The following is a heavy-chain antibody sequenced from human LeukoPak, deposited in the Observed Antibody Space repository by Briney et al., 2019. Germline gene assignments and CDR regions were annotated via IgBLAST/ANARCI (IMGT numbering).Heavy chain of an antibody. CDR1: GGSISSYY. V-gene: IGHV4-59*01. CDR3: ARVPLARGYSYGYRGAYFDY. Sequence: SETLSLTCTVSGGSISSYYWSWIRQPPGKGLEWIGYIYYSGSTNYNPSLKSRVTISVDTSKNQFSLKLSSVTAADTAVYYCARVPLARGYSYGYRGAYFDYWGQGTLATVSS. J-gene: IGHJ4*02. CDR2: IYYSGST. D-gene: IGHD5-18*01.